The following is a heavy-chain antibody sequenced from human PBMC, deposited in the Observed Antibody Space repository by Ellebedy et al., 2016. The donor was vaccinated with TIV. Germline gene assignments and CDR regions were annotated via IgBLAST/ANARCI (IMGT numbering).Heavy chain of an antibody. CDR3: ARDWPNHGTAYMDV. CDR1: GGSISSYS. V-gene: IGHV4-59*01. J-gene: IGHJ6*03. CDR2: ISSSGRT. D-gene: IGHD6-13*01. Sequence: MPSETLSLTCTVSGGSISSYSWSWIRQPPGKGLEWMGYISSSGRTDYNPSLRSRLTLSLDTSKSQVSLSLRSVTATDTAVYYCARDWPNHGTAYMDVWGMGTPVTVSS.